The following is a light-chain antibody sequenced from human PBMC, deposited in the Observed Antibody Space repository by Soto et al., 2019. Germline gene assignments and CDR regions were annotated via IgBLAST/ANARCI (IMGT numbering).Light chain of an antibody. CDR3: QQRSNWPQIT. CDR1: QSVTTN. V-gene: IGKV3-11*01. J-gene: IGKJ5*01. Sequence: EIVMTQSPATLSVSPGERATLSCRASQSVTTNLAWYQQTPGQAPRLLIYGASTRATGIPVRFSGSGSGTDFTLTISSLEPEDFAVYYCQQRSNWPQITFGQGTRREIK. CDR2: GAS.